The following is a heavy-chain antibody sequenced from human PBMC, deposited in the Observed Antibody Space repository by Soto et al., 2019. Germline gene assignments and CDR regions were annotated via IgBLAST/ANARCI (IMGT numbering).Heavy chain of an antibody. CDR1: GFTVSSNY. CDR2: IYNGGRT. J-gene: IGHJ4*02. Sequence: EVQLVESGGGLVQPGGSLRLSCAASGFTVSSNYMRWVRQAPGKGLEWVSVIYNGGRTYYAESVKGSSAISRDNYAKTMYLQKNSLRAEDTAVNYGAREKLGYCSSTSCRSPCGDFDYWGQGTMVTVSS. V-gene: IGHV3-66*01. CDR3: AREKLGYCSSTSCRSPCGDFDY. D-gene: IGHD2-2*01.